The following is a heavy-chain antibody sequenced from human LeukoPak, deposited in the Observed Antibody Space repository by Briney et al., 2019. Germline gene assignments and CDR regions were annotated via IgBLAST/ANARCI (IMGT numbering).Heavy chain of an antibody. D-gene: IGHD6-19*01. CDR3: AKPRSGWYKEFAFDY. V-gene: IGHV3-23*01. CDR1: GFTFSSYA. Sequence: GGSLRLSCAAPGFTFSSYAMSWVRQAPGKGLEWVSAISGSGGSTYYADSVKGRFTISRDNSKNTLYLQMNSLRAEDTAVYYCAKPRSGWYKEFAFDYWGQGTLVTVSS. J-gene: IGHJ4*02. CDR2: ISGSGGST.